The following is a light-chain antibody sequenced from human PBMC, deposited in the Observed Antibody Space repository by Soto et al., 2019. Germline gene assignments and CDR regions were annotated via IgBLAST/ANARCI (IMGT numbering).Light chain of an antibody. CDR2: YDS. Sequence: SYELTQPPSVSVAPGKTARITCGGNNIGGKSVHWYQQKPGQAPVLVIYYDSDRPSGIPERFSGSNSGNTATLTISKIEAGDEADYYCQVWDSSSGVFGTGTKVTVL. V-gene: IGLV3-21*04. CDR1: NIGGKS. J-gene: IGLJ1*01. CDR3: QVWDSSSGV.